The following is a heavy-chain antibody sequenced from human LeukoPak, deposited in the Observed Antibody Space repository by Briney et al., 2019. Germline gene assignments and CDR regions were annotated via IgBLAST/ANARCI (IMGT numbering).Heavy chain of an antibody. D-gene: IGHD3-10*01. CDR3: ASRITMVRGVRLGSFDY. J-gene: IGHJ4*02. CDR2: INHSGST. Sequence: YYXXWVRQPPGKGLEWVGEINHSGSTNYNPSLKSRVTISVDTSKNQFSLKLSSVTAADTAVYYCASRITMVRGVRLGSFDYWGQGTLVTVSS. CDR1: YY. V-gene: IGHV4-34*01.